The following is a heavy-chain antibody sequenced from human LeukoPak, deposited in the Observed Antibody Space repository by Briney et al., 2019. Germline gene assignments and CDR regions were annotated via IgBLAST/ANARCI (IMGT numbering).Heavy chain of an antibody. CDR2: ISAYNGNT. CDR1: GYTFTSYG. J-gene: IGHJ4*02. Sequence: ASVKVSCKASGYTFTSYGISWVRQAPGQGLEWMGWISAYNGNTNYAQKLQGRVTMTTGTSTSTAYMELRSLRSDDTAVYYCARAEPGDYDFWSGLDYWGQGTLVTVSS. D-gene: IGHD3-3*01. CDR3: ARAEPGDYDFWSGLDY. V-gene: IGHV1-18*01.